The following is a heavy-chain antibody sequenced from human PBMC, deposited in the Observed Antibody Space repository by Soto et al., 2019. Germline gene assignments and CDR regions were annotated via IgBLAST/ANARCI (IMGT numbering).Heavy chain of an antibody. CDR3: AHRHAPQQLASEWFEP. CDR1: GFSLSTNGVG. J-gene: IGHJ5*02. V-gene: IGHV2-5*02. CDR2: IYWDDDK. Sequence: QITLKESGPTLVKPTQTLTLTCTFSGFSLSTNGVGVGWIRQPPGKALEWLALIYWDDDKRYSPSLKSRLTITKDTSKIQVVLTMTNMDPLDTATYYCAHRHAPQQLASEWFEPWGQRTLVTVSS. D-gene: IGHD6-13*01.